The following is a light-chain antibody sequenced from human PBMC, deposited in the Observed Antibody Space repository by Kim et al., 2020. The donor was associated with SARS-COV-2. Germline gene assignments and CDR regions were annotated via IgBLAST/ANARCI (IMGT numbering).Light chain of an antibody. CDR2: NAS. Sequence: VSPGERDTLSCRASQSVSSKLAWYQQKPGQGPRLLIYNASTRATGIPAGFSGSGSGTEFTLTISRLQSEDFAVYYCHHYYNWPRTFGQGTKVDIK. CDR3: HHYYNWPRT. V-gene: IGKV3-15*01. CDR1: QSVSSK. J-gene: IGKJ1*01.